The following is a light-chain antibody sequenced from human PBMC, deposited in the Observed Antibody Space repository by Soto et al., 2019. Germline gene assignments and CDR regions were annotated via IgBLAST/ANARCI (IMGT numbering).Light chain of an antibody. J-gene: IGLJ1*01. CDR1: SSNIGAGYD. Sequence: QSVLTQPPSVSGAPGQRVTISCTGSSSNIGAGYDVHWYQLLPGTAPKPLIYDNSNRPSGVPDRFSGSKSGTSASLAITGLQAEDEADYYCQSYDTSLGGSWVFGTGTKVTVL. CDR2: DNS. V-gene: IGLV1-40*01. CDR3: QSYDTSLGGSWV.